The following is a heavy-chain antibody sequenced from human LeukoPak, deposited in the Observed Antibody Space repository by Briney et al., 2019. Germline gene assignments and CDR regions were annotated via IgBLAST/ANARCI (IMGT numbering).Heavy chain of an antibody. CDR1: GFTVSSNY. CDR2: IYSGGTS. V-gene: IGHV3-66*01. CDR3: ARGDQAFDY. Sequence: GGSLRLSCVASGFTVSSNYMSWVRQAPGKGLEWVSVIYSGGTSYYADSVKGRFTISRDNSKNTLYLQINSLRAEDTAVYYCARGDQAFDYWGQGTLVTVSS. J-gene: IGHJ4*02. D-gene: IGHD2-2*01.